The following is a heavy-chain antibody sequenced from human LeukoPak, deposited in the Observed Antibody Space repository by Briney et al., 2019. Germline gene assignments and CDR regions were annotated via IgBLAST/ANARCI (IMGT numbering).Heavy chain of an antibody. CDR3: ARNPPRFGTGY. CDR1: GGSISSSSYY. D-gene: IGHD3-10*01. J-gene: IGHJ4*02. V-gene: IGHV4-39*07. CDR2: IYYSGST. Sequence: SETLSLTCTVSGGSISSSSYYWGWIRQPPGKGLEWIGGIYYSGSTYYNPSLKSRVTISVDTSKNQFSLKLSSVTAADTAVYYCARNPPRFGTGYWGQGTLVTVSS.